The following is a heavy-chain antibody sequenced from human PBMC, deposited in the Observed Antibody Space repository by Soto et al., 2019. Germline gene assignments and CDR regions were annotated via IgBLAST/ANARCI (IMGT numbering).Heavy chain of an antibody. CDR1: GGSISSYY. CDR2: IYYSGST. V-gene: IGHV4-59*01. J-gene: IGHJ6*03. D-gene: IGHD2-8*01. Sequence: PSETLSLTCTVSGGSISSYYWSWIRQPPGKGLEWIGYIYYSGSTNYNPSLKSRVTISVDTSKNQLSLKLSSVTAADTAVYYCARDTARYCTNGVCTSLDYYYYMDVWGKGTTVTVSS. CDR3: ARDTARYCTNGVCTSLDYYYYMDV.